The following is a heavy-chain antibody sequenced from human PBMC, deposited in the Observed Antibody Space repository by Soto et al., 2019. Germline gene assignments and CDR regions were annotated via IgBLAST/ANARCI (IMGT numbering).Heavy chain of an antibody. J-gene: IGHJ4*02. CDR3: ARADSALPAAMWYYFDY. CDR1: GGTFGSYA. Sequence: SVKVSCKASGGTFGSYAISWVRQAPGRGLEWMGGIIPIFGTANYAQKFQGRVTITADESTSTAYMELSSLRSEDTAVYYCARADSALPAAMWYYFDYWGQGTLVTVSS. CDR2: IIPIFGTA. D-gene: IGHD2-2*01. V-gene: IGHV1-69*13.